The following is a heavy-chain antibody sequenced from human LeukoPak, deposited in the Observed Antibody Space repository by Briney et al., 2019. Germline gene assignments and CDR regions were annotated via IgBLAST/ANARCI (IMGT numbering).Heavy chain of an antibody. CDR2: INPNSGGT. CDR1: GYTFTGYY. Sequence: ASVKVSCTASGYTFTGYYMHWVRQAPGQGLEWMGWINPNSGGTNYAQTFQGRVTMTRDTSISTAYMELSRLRSDDTAVYYCARFARLNLGEFDPWGQGTLVTVSS. V-gene: IGHV1-2*02. J-gene: IGHJ5*02. D-gene: IGHD1-14*01. CDR3: ARFARLNLGEFDP.